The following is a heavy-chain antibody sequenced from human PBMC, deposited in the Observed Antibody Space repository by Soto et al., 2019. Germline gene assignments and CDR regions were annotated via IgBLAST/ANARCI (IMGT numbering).Heavy chain of an antibody. CDR1: GGSISSGGYY. D-gene: IGHD1-1*01. V-gene: IGHV4-31*03. CDR2: IYYSGST. J-gene: IGHJ4*02. Sequence: QVQLQESGPGLVKPSQTLSLTCTVSGGSISSGGYYWSWIRQHPGKGLEWIGCIYYSGSTYYTPSLNSRVTISVDTSNNQFSLKLSSVTAADTAVYYCARHPTGPPGGFDYWGQGTLVTVSS. CDR3: ARHPTGPPGGFDY.